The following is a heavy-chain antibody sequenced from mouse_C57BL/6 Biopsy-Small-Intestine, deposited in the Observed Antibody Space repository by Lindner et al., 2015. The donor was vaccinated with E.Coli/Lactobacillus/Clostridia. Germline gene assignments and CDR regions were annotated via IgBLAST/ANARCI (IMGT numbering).Heavy chain of an antibody. Sequence: VQLQESGPELVRPGASVKISCRASDYAFSNSWMNWMIQRPGKGLEWIGRIYPGDGNTNYNEKFKGKATLTADKSSNTAYMQLSSLTTEDSAIYYCAREGDYDYDVVDYWGQGTTLTVSS. CDR1: DYAFSNSW. CDR2: IYPGDGNT. V-gene: IGHV1-82*01. CDR3: AREGDYDYDVVDY. J-gene: IGHJ2*01. D-gene: IGHD2-4*01.